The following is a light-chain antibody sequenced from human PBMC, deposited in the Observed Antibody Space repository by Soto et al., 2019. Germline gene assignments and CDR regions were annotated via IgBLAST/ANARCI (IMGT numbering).Light chain of an antibody. CDR1: QNIGSN. V-gene: IGKV3-15*01. CDR2: GAS. J-gene: IGKJ2*01. Sequence: EVVMTQSPATLSASPGERDILSCRASQNIGSNLAWYQQRPGQAPRLLMYGASTRATETPARFSGSGSATDFTLTISSLQSEDFEVYYCQQYNNWPPYTFGQGTKMEIK. CDR3: QQYNNWPPYT.